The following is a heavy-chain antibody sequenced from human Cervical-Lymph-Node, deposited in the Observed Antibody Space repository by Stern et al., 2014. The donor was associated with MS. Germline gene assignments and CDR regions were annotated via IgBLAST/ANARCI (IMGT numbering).Heavy chain of an antibody. V-gene: IGHV4-30-2*01. CDR3: ARVVRFLEWVPFDP. J-gene: IGHJ5*02. CDR1: GGSVSSGGYT. D-gene: IGHD3-3*01. Sequence: QLQLQESGSGLVRPSQTLSLTCTVSGGSVSSGGYTWSWLRQPPGKGLEWIGYIYEDESSYYNPPLQSRVTQYHDRSKNQFSLRLSSMTAADTALYYCARVVRFLEWVPFDPWGQGILVTVSS. CDR2: IYEDESS.